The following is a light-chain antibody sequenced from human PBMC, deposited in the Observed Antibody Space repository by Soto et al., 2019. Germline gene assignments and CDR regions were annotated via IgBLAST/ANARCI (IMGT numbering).Light chain of an antibody. J-gene: IGKJ5*01. CDR2: AAS. CDR3: QQLNSYPIT. CDR1: QGISKT. Sequence: DIQLTQSPSFLSASVGDRVTITCRASQGISKTLAWYQQKPGTAPKLLIYAASTLQGGVPSRFSGSGSGTEFTLTVSSLQPEDFAIYYCQQLNSYPITFGQGTRLEIK. V-gene: IGKV1-9*01.